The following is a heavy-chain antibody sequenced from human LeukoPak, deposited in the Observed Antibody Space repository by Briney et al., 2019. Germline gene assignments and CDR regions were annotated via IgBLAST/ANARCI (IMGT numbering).Heavy chain of an antibody. Sequence: SETLSLICTVSGYSISSGYYWGWVRQPTGQGLEWIGTVYHSGSTYYNPSLRSRVTISVDTSKNQFSLKLSSVTAADTAVYYCARVLTLLTGAYYYYYYMDVWGKGTTVTVSS. V-gene: IGHV4-38-2*02. CDR2: VYHSGST. CDR1: GYSISSGYY. D-gene: IGHD1-26*01. CDR3: ARVLTLLTGAYYYYYYMDV. J-gene: IGHJ6*03.